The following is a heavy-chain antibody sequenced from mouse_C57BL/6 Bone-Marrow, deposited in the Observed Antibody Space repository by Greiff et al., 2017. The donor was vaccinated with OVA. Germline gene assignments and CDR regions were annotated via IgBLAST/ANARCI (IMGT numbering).Heavy chain of an antibody. CDR1: GYTFTDYY. CDR2: INPYNGGT. Sequence: EVQLQQSGPVLVKPGASVKMSCKASGYTFTDYYMNWVKQSHGKSLEWIGVINPYNGGTSYNQKFKGKATLTVDKSSSTAYMELNSLTSEDSAVDYCAILYYGSSPLDYWGQGTTLTVSS. V-gene: IGHV1-19*01. D-gene: IGHD1-1*01. CDR3: AILYYGSSPLDY. J-gene: IGHJ2*01.